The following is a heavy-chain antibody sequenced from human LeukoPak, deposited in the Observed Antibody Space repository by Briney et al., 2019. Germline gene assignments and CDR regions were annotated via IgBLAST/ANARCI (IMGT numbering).Heavy chain of an antibody. V-gene: IGHV3-23*01. D-gene: IGHD6-13*01. CDR2: ISNSGGST. Sequence: PGGSLRLSCAASGFTFSNYAMSWVRQAPGKGLEWVSGISNSGGSTYYADSVKGRFTISRDNSKNTLYLQMNSLRAEDTAVYYSAKVSAAGKTGFFDYWGQGTLVTVSS. CDR3: AKVSAAGKTGFFDY. J-gene: IGHJ4*02. CDR1: GFTFSNYA.